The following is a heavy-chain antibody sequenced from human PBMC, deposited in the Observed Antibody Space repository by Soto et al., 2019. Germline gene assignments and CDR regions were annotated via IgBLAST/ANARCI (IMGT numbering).Heavy chain of an antibody. CDR1: GYTFTSYA. Sequence: ASVKVSCKASGYTFTSYAMHWVRQAPGQRLEWMGWINAGNGNTKYSQKFQGRVTITRDTSASTAYMELRSLRSDDTAVYYCARDRAPGYCSSTSCYGDFDYWGQGTLVTVSS. D-gene: IGHD2-2*03. CDR3: ARDRAPGYCSSTSCYGDFDY. CDR2: INAGNGNT. J-gene: IGHJ4*02. V-gene: IGHV1-3*01.